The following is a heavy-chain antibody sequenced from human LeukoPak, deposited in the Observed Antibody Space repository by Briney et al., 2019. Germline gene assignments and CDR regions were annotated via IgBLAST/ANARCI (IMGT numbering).Heavy chain of an antibody. D-gene: IGHD3-10*01. CDR1: GFTLTDYN. V-gene: IGHV3-30*02. J-gene: IGHJ4*02. CDR3: ARGAAGALEL. Sequence: PGGSLGLSCGASGFTLTDYNMHWVRQAPGKGLEYVAFIRFDGTTEYYTDSVKGRFTMSRDKSKNTLYLQMNSLRGEDTAVYYCARGAAGALELWGQGTLVTVSS. CDR2: IRFDGTTE.